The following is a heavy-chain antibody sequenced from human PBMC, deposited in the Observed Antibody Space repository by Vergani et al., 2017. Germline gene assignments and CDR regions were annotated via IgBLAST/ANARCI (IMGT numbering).Heavy chain of an antibody. CDR3: ARHSTVEWLVKLGWIDP. J-gene: IGHJ5*02. Sequence: QLQLQESGPGLVKPSATLPLTCSVSGASIRSSNYYWGWIRQPPGKGLEWIASIYYSGSTYYNPSLKSRVTISVDTSKTQFSLKLSSVTAADTAVYFCARHSTVEWLVKLGWIDPWGQGILVTVSS. CDR2: IYYSGST. CDR1: GASIRSSNYY. D-gene: IGHD6-19*01. V-gene: IGHV4-39*01.